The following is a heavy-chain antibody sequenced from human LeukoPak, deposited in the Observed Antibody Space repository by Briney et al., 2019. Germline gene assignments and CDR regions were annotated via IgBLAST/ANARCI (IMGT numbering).Heavy chain of an antibody. Sequence: PGGSLRLSCAASGFTFSSYNMNWVRQAPGKGLEWVSSISSSSSYIYYADSVKGRFTISRDNAKNSLYLQMNSLRAEDTAVYYCARAKAPSITIIKGLWFDPWGQGTLVTVSS. CDR3: ARAKAPSITIIKGLWFDP. CDR1: GFTFSSYN. V-gene: IGHV3-21*01. CDR2: ISSSSSYI. J-gene: IGHJ5*02. D-gene: IGHD3-3*01.